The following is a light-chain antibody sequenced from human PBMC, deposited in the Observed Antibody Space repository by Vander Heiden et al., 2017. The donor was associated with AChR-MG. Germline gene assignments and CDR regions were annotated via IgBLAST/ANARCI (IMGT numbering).Light chain of an antibody. V-gene: IGLV1-44*01. CDR3: SAWDDSLDGPV. Sequence: QSVLTQPPSASGTPGQRVTIACSGSNSNIGTSAVSWYRRVPGTAPKLLMYSNNQRPSGVPDRFSGSKSGTSASLAISGLQSDDEADYYCSAWDDSLDGPVFGGGTKLTVL. CDR1: NSNIGTSA. CDR2: SNN. J-gene: IGLJ2*01.